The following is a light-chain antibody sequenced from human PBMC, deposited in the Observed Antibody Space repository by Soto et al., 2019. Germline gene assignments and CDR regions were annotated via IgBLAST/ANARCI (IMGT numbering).Light chain of an antibody. CDR3: NSFTTSGTYA. Sequence: QSVLTQPASLSVSPGQSIAISCTGTSSDVGAYNYVSWYQQYPGKAPKVMIFDVSNRPSGVSNRFSGSKSDNTASLTISGLQAEDEADYYCNSFTTSGTYAFGTGTKVTVL. J-gene: IGLJ1*01. CDR2: DVS. V-gene: IGLV2-14*01. CDR1: SSDVGAYNY.